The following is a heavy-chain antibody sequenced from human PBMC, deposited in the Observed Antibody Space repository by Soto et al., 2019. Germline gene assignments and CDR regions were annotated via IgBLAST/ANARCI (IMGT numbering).Heavy chain of an antibody. D-gene: IGHD3-16*01. CDR2: ISPYTGNT. V-gene: IGHV1-18*01. CDR1: GYIFVNYG. Sequence: QVQLVQSGDEVKKPGASVKVSCKASGYIFVNYGIAWVRQAPGQGLEWMGWISPYTGNTHSATKVQGRLTMTTETSPSPAYRDLGILTSDDTAVYYCVMVDNYVTPTPQDVWGQGTTVTVSS. CDR3: VMVDNYVTPTPQDV. J-gene: IGHJ6*02.